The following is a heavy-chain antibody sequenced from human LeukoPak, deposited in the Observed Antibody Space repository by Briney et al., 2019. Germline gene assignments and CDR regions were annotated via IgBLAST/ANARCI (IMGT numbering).Heavy chain of an antibody. D-gene: IGHD6-19*01. CDR3: AKRGPAGAGRSPDYFDY. V-gene: IGHV3-48*03. Sequence: GGSLRLPCAASGFTFSSYEMNWVRQAPGKGLEWASYISSSGSTIYYADSVKGRFTISRDNSKNTLYLQMNSLRAEDTAVYYCAKRGPAGAGRSPDYFDYWGQGTLVTVSS. CDR2: ISSSGSTI. J-gene: IGHJ4*02. CDR1: GFTFSSYE.